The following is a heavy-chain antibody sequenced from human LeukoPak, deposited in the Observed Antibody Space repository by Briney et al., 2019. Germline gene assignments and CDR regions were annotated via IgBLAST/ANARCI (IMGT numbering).Heavy chain of an antibody. Sequence: GESLKISCNGSGYSCSDYWIACVRQMPGKGLVWMVIIYPGHSDTRYSPSFQGQVTISADKSISTAYLQWSSLKASVTAMYYCARGYYYVDYWGQGTLGAVSS. CDR3: ARGYYYVDY. CDR2: IYPGHSDT. D-gene: IGHD5-18*01. CDR1: GYSCSDYW. J-gene: IGHJ4*02. V-gene: IGHV5-51*01.